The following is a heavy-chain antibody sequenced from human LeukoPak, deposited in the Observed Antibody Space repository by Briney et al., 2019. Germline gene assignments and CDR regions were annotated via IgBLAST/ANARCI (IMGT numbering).Heavy chain of an antibody. CDR2: ISHSGST. V-gene: IGHV4-30-2*01. J-gene: IGHJ2*01. CDR1: GGSVSSGGYS. CDR3: ARYSTTWPYWYFDL. Sequence: SQTLSLTCAVSGGSVSSGGYSWSWIRQPPGKGLEWIGYISHSGSTYYNPSLKSRVTISVDKSKNQFSLELTSVTAADTAVYYCARYSTTWPYWYFDLWGRGTLVTVSS. D-gene: IGHD6-13*01.